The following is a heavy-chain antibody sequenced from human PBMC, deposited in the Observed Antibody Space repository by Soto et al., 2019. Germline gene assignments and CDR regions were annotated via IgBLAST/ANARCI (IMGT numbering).Heavy chain of an antibody. CDR3: ATASYSTSWYDF. Sequence: QVQLVQSGAEVKKPGASVKLSCKSSEYTFTDYYIHWVRQAPGQGQGWMRISNPSGGSTSYAQKFQGRVTMTRDTSTSTVYMELSSLRSEDTAVYYCATASYSTSWYDFWGQGTLVTVSS. CDR2: SNPSGGST. V-gene: IGHV1-46*01. J-gene: IGHJ5*01. CDR1: EYTFTDYY. D-gene: IGHD6-13*01.